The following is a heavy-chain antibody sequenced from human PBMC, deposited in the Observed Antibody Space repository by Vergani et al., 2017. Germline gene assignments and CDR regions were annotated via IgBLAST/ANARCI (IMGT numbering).Heavy chain of an antibody. J-gene: IGHJ5*02. D-gene: IGHD5-24*01. CDR3: ASEGRDEPTIDP. Sequence: QVQLQVSGPGLVKPSQTLSLTCTVSGGSISSGGYYWSWIRQHPGKGLEWIGYIYYSGSTYYNPSLKSRVTIAVDTSKNQFSLKLSSVTAADTAVYYCASEGRDEPTIDPWGQGTLVTVSS. V-gene: IGHV4-31*03. CDR2: IYYSGST. CDR1: GGSISSGGYY.